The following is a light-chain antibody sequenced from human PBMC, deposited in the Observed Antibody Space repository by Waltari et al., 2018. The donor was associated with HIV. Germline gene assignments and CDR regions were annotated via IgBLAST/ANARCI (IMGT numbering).Light chain of an antibody. Sequence: QSALTQPPSASGSPGQSVTISCTGTSRDVGGYNYVSWYQQHPGKAPKLISYEVSKRPSGVPDRFSGSKSGNTASLTGSGLQAEDEADYYCSSYAASLFVFGTGTKVTVL. V-gene: IGLV2-8*01. CDR2: EVS. CDR1: SRDVGGYNY. J-gene: IGLJ1*01. CDR3: SSYAASLFV.